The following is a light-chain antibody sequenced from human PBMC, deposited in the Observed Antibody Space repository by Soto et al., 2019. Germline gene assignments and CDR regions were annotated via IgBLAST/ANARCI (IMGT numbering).Light chain of an antibody. CDR3: QQRYNTPQLT. J-gene: IGKJ4*01. V-gene: IGKV1-39*01. CDR1: QSIATY. CDR2: AAS. Sequence: DIQMTQSPSSLSASVGDRVAISCRASQSIATYLNWYQQKPGKAPKLLIYAASSLQSGVPSRFTGSGSGTDFTLTIRSLQPEDFATYYCQQRYNTPQLTFGGGNKVEIK.